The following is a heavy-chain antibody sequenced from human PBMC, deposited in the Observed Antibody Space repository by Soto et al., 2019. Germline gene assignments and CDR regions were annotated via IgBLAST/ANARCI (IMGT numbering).Heavy chain of an antibody. CDR3: ARDKRTSGVEY. Sequence: PVGSLRLSCASSVFTFSSYSMNCVRQAPGKGLEWVSSISRGSSYIYYADSVKGRFTISRDNAKNSLYLQMNSLRAGDTAVYYCARDKRTSGVEYWGPATLVSVS. CDR1: VFTFSSYS. J-gene: IGHJ4*02. V-gene: IGHV3-21*01. D-gene: IGHD3-10*01. CDR2: ISRGSSYI.